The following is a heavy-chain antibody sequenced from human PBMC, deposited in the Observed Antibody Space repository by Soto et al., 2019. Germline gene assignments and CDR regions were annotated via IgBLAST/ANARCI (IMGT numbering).Heavy chain of an antibody. CDR3: ARDTREITRVRGVIPYYIYHMDV. Sequence: QVQLAQSGAEVKKRGSSVKVSCRVSGGTFNNYAISWVRQAPGEGLEWMGGIIPAFGTPKYAQRVQDRVTISADVYAATAYMELTSLRSDDTAVYYCARDTREITRVRGVIPYYIYHMDVWGPGTTVAVSS. CDR1: GGTFNNYA. J-gene: IGHJ6*02. V-gene: IGHV1-69*01. CDR2: IIPAFGTP. D-gene: IGHD3-10*01.